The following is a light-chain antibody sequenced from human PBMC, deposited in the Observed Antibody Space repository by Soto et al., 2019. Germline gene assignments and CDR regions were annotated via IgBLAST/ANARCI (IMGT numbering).Light chain of an antibody. CDR1: QGISSY. CDR2: AAS. CDR3: QQYYSYPPWT. Sequence: AIRMTQSPSSFSASTGDRVTITCRASQGISSYLAWYQQKPGKAPKLLIYAASTLQSGVPSRFSGSGSGTDFTLTISCLQSEDFATYCCQQYYSYPPWTFGKGTKVEIK. J-gene: IGKJ1*01. V-gene: IGKV1-8*01.